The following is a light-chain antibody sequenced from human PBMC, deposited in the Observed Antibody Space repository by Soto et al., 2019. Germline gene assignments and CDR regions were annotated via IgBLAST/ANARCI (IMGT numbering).Light chain of an antibody. J-gene: IGLJ3*02. CDR1: SSNIGSNS. V-gene: IGLV1-44*01. CDR3: STWDYSLNGWV. CDR2: SNY. Sequence: QSVLTQPPSASGTPGQRVTISCSGGSSNIGSNSVNWYQQLPGAAPKVLIYSNYQRPSGVPDRFSGSKSGTSASLAISGLQSEDEADYYCSTWDYSLNGWVFGGGTQLTVL.